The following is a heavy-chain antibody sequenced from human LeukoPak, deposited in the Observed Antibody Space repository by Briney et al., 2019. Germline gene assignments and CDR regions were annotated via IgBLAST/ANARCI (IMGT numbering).Heavy chain of an antibody. CDR1: GFTFSSYA. V-gene: IGHV3-23*01. J-gene: IGHJ1*01. D-gene: IGHD1-26*01. CDR3: AKDSGSYSPEYFQH. Sequence: RSGGSLRLSCAASGFTFSSYAMSWVRQAPGKGLEWVSAISGSGGSTYYADSVKGRFTISRDNSKNTLYLQMNSLRAEDTAVYYCAKDSGSYSPEYFQHWGQGTTVTVSS. CDR2: ISGSGGST.